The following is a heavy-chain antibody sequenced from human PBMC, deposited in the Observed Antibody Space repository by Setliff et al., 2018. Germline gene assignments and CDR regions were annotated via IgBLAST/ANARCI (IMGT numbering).Heavy chain of an antibody. CDR3: ARDYYYYDSSGYYYVNWYFDL. Sequence: ASVKVSCKASGYTFTGYYMHWVRQAPGQGLKWMGRINPNSGGTNYAQKFQGRVTMTRDTSISTAYMELSRLRSDDTAVYYCARDYYYYDSSGYYYVNWYFDLWGRGTLVTVSS. CDR2: INPNSGGT. D-gene: IGHD3-22*01. V-gene: IGHV1-2*06. J-gene: IGHJ2*01. CDR1: GYTFTGYY.